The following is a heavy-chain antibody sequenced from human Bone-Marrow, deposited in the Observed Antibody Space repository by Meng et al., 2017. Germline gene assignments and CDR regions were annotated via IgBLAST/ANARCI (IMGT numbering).Heavy chain of an antibody. J-gene: IGHJ5*02. CDR2: IHYSGNT. CDR3: ARQLLVGATLNWFDP. Sequence: QLQLQESVPGLVKPSETLSLTCTVSGGSIRRSSDYWGWVRQPPGKGLEWIGSIHYSGNTYYNPSLKSRVTISEHTSKNQFSLKLSSVTAADTAVFYCARQLLVGATLNWFDPCGQGTLVTVSS. D-gene: IGHD1-26*01. CDR1: GGSIRRSSDY. V-gene: IGHV4-39*01.